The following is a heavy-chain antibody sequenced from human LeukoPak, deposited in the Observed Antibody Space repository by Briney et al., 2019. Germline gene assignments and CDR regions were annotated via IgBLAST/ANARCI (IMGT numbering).Heavy chain of an antibody. CDR2: IIPIFGTA. V-gene: IGHV1-69*13. D-gene: IGHD5/OR15-5a*01. CDR3: AIYERGYFDY. CDR1: GGTFSSYA. J-gene: IGHJ4*02. Sequence: SVKVSRTASGGTFSSYAISWVRQAPGQGLEWMGGIIPIFGTANYAQKFQGRVTITADESTSTAYMELSSLRSEDTAVYYCAIYERGYFDYWGQGTLVTVSS.